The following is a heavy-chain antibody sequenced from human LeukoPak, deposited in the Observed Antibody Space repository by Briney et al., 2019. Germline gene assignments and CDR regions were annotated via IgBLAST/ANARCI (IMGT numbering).Heavy chain of an antibody. V-gene: IGHV3-53*01. CDR3: ARDLTRYYDSSGYYL. D-gene: IGHD3-22*01. CDR1: GFTVSSNY. Sequence: GGSLRLSCAASGFTVSSNYMSWVRQAPGKGLGWVSVIYSGGSTYHADSVKGRFTISRDNSKNTLYLQMNSLRAEDTAVYYCARDLTRYYDSSGYYLWGQGTPVTVSS. J-gene: IGHJ4*02. CDR2: IYSGGST.